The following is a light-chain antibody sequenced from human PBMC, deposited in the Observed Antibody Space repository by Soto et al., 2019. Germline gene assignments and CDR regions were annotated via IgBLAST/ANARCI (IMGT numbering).Light chain of an antibody. CDR3: SSYTSSSTYV. J-gene: IGLJ1*01. CDR2: DVS. Sequence: SVLTQPPSVSGSPGQSVTLSCTGTSSDVGSSNGVSWYQQPPGTAPKLMIYDVSNRPSGVPDRFSGSKSGNTASLTISGLQAEDEADYYCSSYTSSSTYVFGTGTKVTVL. V-gene: IGLV2-18*02. CDR1: SSDVGSSNG.